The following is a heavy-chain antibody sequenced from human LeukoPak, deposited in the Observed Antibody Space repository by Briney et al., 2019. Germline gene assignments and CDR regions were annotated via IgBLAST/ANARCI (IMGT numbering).Heavy chain of an antibody. CDR3: AELGITMIGGV. CDR2: ISSSGSTI. D-gene: IGHD3-10*02. J-gene: IGHJ6*04. V-gene: IGHV3-48*03. Sequence: GGSVRLSCAASGFTFSSYEMNWVRQAPGKGLEWVSYISSSGSTIYYADSVKGRFTISRDNAKNSLYLRMNSLRAEDTAVYYCAELGITMIGGVWGKGTTVTISS. CDR1: GFTFSSYE.